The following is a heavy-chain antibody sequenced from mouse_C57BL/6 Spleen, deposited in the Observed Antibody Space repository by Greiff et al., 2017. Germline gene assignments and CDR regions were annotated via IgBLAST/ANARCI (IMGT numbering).Heavy chain of an antibody. Sequence: VQLQQPGAELVMPGASVKLSCKASGYTFTSYWMHWVKQRPGQGLEWIGEIDPSDSYTNSNQKFKGKSTLTVDKSSSTAYMQLSSLTSEDSAVYYCARGGLRYCDVWGTGTTVTVSS. CDR3: ARGGLRYCDV. CDR1: GYTFTSYW. J-gene: IGHJ1*03. V-gene: IGHV1-69*01. CDR2: IDPSDSYT.